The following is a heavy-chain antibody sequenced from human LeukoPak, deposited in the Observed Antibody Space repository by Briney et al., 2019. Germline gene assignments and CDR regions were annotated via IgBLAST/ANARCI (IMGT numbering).Heavy chain of an antibody. J-gene: IGHJ4*02. D-gene: IGHD6-13*01. Sequence: GGSLRLSCAASGFTFSDHYMSWIRQAPGKGLEWLSYISAGSSFTKYADSVKGRFTISRDNSKNSLYLQMNSLTAEDTAVNYCARGHISATGRFDYWGQGTLVTVSS. CDR3: ARGHISATGRFDY. V-gene: IGHV3-11*06. CDR2: ISAGSSFT. CDR1: GFTFSDHY.